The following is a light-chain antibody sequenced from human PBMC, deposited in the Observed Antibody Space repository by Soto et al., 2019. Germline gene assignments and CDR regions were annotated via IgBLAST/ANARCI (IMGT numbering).Light chain of an antibody. Sequence: EIVLTQSPATLSLSPGERATLSCRASQSVSSYLAWYQQKPGQAPRLLIYDASNRATGIPARFSGSGSGTDFNLTISSLEPEDFAVYYCQQRSNWPLFGQGTKVEIK. J-gene: IGKJ1*01. CDR3: QQRSNWPL. V-gene: IGKV3-11*01. CDR1: QSVSSY. CDR2: DAS.